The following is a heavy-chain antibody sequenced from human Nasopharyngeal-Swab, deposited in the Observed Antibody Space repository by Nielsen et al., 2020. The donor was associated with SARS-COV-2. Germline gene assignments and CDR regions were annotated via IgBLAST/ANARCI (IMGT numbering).Heavy chain of an antibody. J-gene: IGHJ4*02. V-gene: IGHV3-30*03. D-gene: IGHD1-26*01. CDR3: ARGNGSPTYFEY. Sequence: GESLKIFCAASGFTFSAHGMHWVRQAPGKGLEWVAFVSYDRADKYYADSVKGRFTISRDNSRNTVYLQINSLRAGDTAVYFCARGNGSPTYFEYWGQGTLVTVSS. CDR1: GFTFSAHG. CDR2: VSYDRADK.